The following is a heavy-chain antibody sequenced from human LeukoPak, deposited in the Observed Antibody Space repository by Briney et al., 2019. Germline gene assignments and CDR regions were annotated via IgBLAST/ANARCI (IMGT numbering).Heavy chain of an antibody. CDR2: ISYDGSNK. J-gene: IGHJ5*02. V-gene: IGHV3-30*04. D-gene: IGHD6-13*01. CDR1: GFTFSSYA. CDR3: ASLEAAAGTEWFDP. Sequence: PGGSLRLSCAASGFTFSSYAMHWVRQAPGKGLEWVAVISYDGSNKYYADSVKGRFTISRDNSKNTLYLQMNSLRAEDTAVYYCASLEAAAGTEWFDPWGQGTLVTVSS.